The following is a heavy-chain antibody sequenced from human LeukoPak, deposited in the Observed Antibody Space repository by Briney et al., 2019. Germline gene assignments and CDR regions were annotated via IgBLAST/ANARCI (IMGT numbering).Heavy chain of an antibody. CDR2: ISYDGSNK. J-gene: IGHJ4*02. D-gene: IGHD2-2*02. Sequence: GGSLRLSCAAFGFTFSSYAMHWVRQAPGKGLEWVAVISYDGSNKYYADSVKGRFTISRDNSKNTLYLQMNSLRAEDTAVYYCARDRKDIVVVPAAIQGYYFDYWGQGTLVTVSS. CDR1: GFTFSSYA. CDR3: ARDRKDIVVVPAAIQGYYFDY. V-gene: IGHV3-30-3*01.